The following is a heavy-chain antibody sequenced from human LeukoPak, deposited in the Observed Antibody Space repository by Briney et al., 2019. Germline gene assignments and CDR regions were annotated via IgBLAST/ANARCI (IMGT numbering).Heavy chain of an antibody. J-gene: IGHJ5*02. CDR1: GGTFNNSA. Sequence: SSVKVSCKTSGGTFNNSAISWVRQAPGQGLEWLGGIMPLFGTAGYAQKFQGRVTITKDESTRTVYLELTSLTSDDTAVYYCARGRPLLLWFGELSLNGIDPWGQGTLVTVSS. D-gene: IGHD3-10*01. CDR3: ARGRPLLLWFGELSLNGIDP. V-gene: IGHV1-69*05. CDR2: IMPLFGTA.